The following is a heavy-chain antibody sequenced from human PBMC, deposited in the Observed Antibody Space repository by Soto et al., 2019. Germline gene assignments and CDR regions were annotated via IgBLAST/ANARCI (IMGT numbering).Heavy chain of an antibody. CDR2: ISYDGSNK. Sequence: QVQLVESGGGVVQPGRSLRLSCAASGFTFRSYAMHGVRHAPGKGLEWVAVISYDGSNKYYADSVKGRFTISRDNSKNTLYLQMNSLRDDDTAVYYCARVMTDSDYWGQGTLVTVS. J-gene: IGHJ4*02. CDR3: ARVMTDSDY. D-gene: IGHD3-16*01. V-gene: IGHV3-30-3*01. CDR1: GFTFRSYA.